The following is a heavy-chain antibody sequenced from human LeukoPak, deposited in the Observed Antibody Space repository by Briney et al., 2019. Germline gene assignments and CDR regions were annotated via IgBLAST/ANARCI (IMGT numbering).Heavy chain of an antibody. J-gene: IGHJ6*02. Sequence: SETLSLTCAVYGGSFSGYYWSWIRQPPGKGLEWIGEINHSGSTNYNPSLKSRVTIPVDTSKNQFSLKLSSVTAADTAVYYCARVPFRYCSSTSCYTANYYYYGMDVWGQGTTVTVSS. CDR2: INHSGST. CDR1: GGSFSGYY. D-gene: IGHD2-2*02. V-gene: IGHV4-34*01. CDR3: ARVPFRYCSSTSCYTANYYYYGMDV.